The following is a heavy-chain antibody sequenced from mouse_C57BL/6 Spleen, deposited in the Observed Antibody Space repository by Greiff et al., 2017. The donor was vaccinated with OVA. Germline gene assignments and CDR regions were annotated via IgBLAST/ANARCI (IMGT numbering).Heavy chain of an antibody. Sequence: EVQLQQSGPELVKPGASVKISCKASGYTFTDYYMNWVKQSHGKSLEWIGDINPNNGGTSYNQKFKGKATLTVDKSSSTAYMELRSLTSEDSAVYYCARSEMAVDFDYWGQGTTLTVSS. CDR3: ARSEMAVDFDY. D-gene: IGHD2-3*01. J-gene: IGHJ2*01. V-gene: IGHV1-26*01. CDR2: INPNNGGT. CDR1: GYTFTDYY.